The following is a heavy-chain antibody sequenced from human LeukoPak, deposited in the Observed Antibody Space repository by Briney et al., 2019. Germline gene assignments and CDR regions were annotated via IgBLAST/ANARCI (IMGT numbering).Heavy chain of an antibody. CDR1: GFTLSNYW. CDR2: INSDGSST. V-gene: IGHV3-74*01. Sequence: GGSLRLSCAASGFTLSNYWMHWVRQAPGKGLVWVSRINSDGSSTSYADSVKGGLTISRDNAKNTLYLQMNSLRAEDTAVYYCARGARYYPVDYWGQGTLVTVSS. D-gene: IGHD3-22*01. CDR3: ARGARYYPVDY. J-gene: IGHJ4*02.